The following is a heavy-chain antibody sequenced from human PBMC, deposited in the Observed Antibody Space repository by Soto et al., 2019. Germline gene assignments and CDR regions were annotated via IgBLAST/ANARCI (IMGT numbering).Heavy chain of an antibody. CDR2: ISGSGGST. D-gene: IGHD3-22*01. CDR3: AKRKPSYYDSTDNWFEP. Sequence: GGSLRLSCASSVFTFSSYSMSCVRQSPGKWLEWISAISGSGGSTYYADSVKGRFTISRDNSKNTLYLQMNSLRAEDTAVYYCAKRKPSYYDSTDNWFEPWGQGTMLIVS. CDR1: VFTFSSYS. J-gene: IGHJ5*02. V-gene: IGHV3-23*01.